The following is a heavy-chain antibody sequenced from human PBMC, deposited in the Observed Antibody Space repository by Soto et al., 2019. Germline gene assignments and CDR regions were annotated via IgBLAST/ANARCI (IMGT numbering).Heavy chain of an antibody. CDR2: IYYSGST. Sequence: PSETLSLTCTVSGGSISSYYWSWIRQPPGKGLEWIGYIYYSGSTNYNPSLKSRVTISVDTSKNQFSLKLSSVTAADTAVYYCARDRSGFWSGYHYYYYGMDVWGQGTTVTVSS. J-gene: IGHJ6*02. V-gene: IGHV4-59*01. CDR3: ARDRSGFWSGYHYYYYGMDV. D-gene: IGHD3-3*01. CDR1: GGSISSYY.